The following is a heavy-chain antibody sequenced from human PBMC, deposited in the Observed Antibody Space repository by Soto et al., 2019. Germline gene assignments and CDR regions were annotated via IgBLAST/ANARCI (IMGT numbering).Heavy chain of an antibody. CDR3: AILGSYSRRGYFQH. V-gene: IGHV5-51*01. Sequence: GEPLKISCKGSGYSFTSSWIGWVRQMPGKGLEWMGIISPGDSDTRSSQSFRGQVTISPDKSISTASLQWTSLKASDTAMYYCAILGSYSRRGYFQHWGQGNLVNVS. J-gene: IGHJ1*01. CDR2: ISPGDSDT. CDR1: GYSFTSSW. D-gene: IGHD1-26*01.